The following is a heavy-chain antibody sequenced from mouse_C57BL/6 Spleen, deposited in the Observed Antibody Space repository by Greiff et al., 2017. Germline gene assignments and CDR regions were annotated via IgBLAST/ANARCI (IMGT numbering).Heavy chain of an antibody. D-gene: IGHD1-1*01. J-gene: IGHJ2*01. V-gene: IGHV5-4*03. Sequence: EVKLMESGGGLVKPGGSLKLSCAASGFTFSSYAMSWVRQTPEKRLEWVATISDGGSYTYYPDNVKGRFTIYRDNAKNNLYLQMSHLKSADTAMYDCARAPRIITTVGYFDYWGQGTTLTVSS. CDR1: GFTFSSYA. CDR2: ISDGGSYT. CDR3: ARAPRIITTVGYFDY.